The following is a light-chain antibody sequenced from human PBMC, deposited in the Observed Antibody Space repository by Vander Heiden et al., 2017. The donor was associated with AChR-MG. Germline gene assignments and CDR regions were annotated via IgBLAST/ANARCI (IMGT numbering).Light chain of an antibody. CDR1: QSVSSY. CDR3: QQRSNFT. J-gene: IGKJ4*01. CDR2: DAS. Sequence: EIVLTQSPATLPLSTGERATLSCRASQSVSSYLDWYQQKPGQAPRLLIYDASNRATGIPARFSGSGSGTDFTLTISSLEPEDFAVYYGQQRSNFTFGGGTKVEIK. V-gene: IGKV3-11*01.